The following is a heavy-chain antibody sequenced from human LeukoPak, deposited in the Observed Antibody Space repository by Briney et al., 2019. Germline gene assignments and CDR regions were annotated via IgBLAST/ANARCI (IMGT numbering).Heavy chain of an antibody. D-gene: IGHD5-12*01. J-gene: IGHJ4*02. Sequence: GGALRLSCAASGFTFSSYEMNWVRQAPGKGLERVSYISSSGSTIYLADSVKGRFTVSRDNAKNSLYLQMNSLRAEDTAVYYCARVVLSGYDRPTDYWGQGILVTVSS. CDR3: ARVVLSGYDRPTDY. CDR1: GFTFSSYE. V-gene: IGHV3-48*03. CDR2: ISSSGSTI.